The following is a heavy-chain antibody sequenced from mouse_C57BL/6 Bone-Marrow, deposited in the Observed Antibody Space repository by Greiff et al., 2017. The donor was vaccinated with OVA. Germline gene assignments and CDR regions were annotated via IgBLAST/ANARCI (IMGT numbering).Heavy chain of an antibody. V-gene: IGHV1-80*01. D-gene: IGHD1-1*01. CDR3: ARRRGYGSSYFDY. CDR1: GYAFSSYW. CDR2: IYPGDGDT. J-gene: IGHJ3*01. Sequence: QVQLQQSGAELVKPGASVKISCKASGYAFSSYWMNWVKQRPGKGLEWIGQIYPGDGDTNYNGKFKGKATLTADKSSSTAYMQLSSLTSEDSAVYFCARRRGYGSSYFDYWGQGTLVTVSA.